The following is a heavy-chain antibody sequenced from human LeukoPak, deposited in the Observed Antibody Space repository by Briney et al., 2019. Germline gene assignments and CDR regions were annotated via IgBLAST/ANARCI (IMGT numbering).Heavy chain of an antibody. V-gene: IGHV4-34*01. CDR2: INHSGRT. J-gene: IGHJ4*02. D-gene: IGHD4-17*01. Sequence: SETLSLTCAVYGESFSGYYWSWIRQPPGKGLEWIGEINHSGRTNYNPSLKSRVTISVDTSKNQFSLKLSSVTAADTAVYYCARVDYGDYSKDFDYXGQGTLVTVSS. CDR1: GESFSGYY. CDR3: ARVDYGDYSKDFDY.